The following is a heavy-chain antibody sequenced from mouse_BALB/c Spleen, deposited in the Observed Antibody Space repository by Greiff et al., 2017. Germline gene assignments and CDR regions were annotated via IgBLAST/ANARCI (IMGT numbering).Heavy chain of an antibody. J-gene: IGHJ2*01. Sequence: EVKVEESGGGLVKPGGSLKLSCAASGFAFSSYDMSWVRQTPEKRLEWVAYISSGGGSTYYPDTVKGRFTISRDNAKNTLYLQMSSLKSEDTAMYYCASLDYVDYWGQGTTLTVSS. D-gene: IGHD2-10*02. CDR1: GFAFSSYD. CDR2: ISSGGGST. V-gene: IGHV5-12-1*01. CDR3: ASLDYVDY.